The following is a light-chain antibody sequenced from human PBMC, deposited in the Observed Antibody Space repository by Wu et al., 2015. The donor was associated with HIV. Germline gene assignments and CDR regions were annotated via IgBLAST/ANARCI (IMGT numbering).Light chain of an antibody. Sequence: EIVLTQSPGTLSLSPGERAILSCRASQSVSSNYLAWYQQKPGQAPRLLIYSASTRATGVPDRFSGSGSGTDFTLIISRLEPEDFAVYYCQQFGSSSMTFGQGTKVEI. CDR2: SAS. CDR3: QQFGSSSMT. CDR1: QSVSSNY. J-gene: IGKJ1*01. V-gene: IGKV3-20*01.